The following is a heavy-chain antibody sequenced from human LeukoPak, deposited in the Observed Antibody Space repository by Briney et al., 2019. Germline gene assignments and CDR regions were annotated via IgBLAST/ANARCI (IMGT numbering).Heavy chain of an antibody. J-gene: IGHJ4*02. Sequence: PGGSLRLSCAASGFTFSISEMNWVRQAPGKGLEWVSYISSSGSAIYYADSVKGRFTISRDNSKNSLYLQMNSLRTEDTALYYCAKDMWRFGELDYDYWGQGTLVTVSS. CDR1: GFTFSISE. CDR2: ISSSGSAI. D-gene: IGHD3-10*01. V-gene: IGHV3-48*03. CDR3: AKDMWRFGELDYDY.